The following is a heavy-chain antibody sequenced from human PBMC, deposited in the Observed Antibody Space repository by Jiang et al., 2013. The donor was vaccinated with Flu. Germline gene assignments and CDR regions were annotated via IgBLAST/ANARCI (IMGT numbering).Heavy chain of an antibody. CDR1: GFTFANYA. J-gene: IGHJ4*02. V-gene: IGHV3-23*01. CDR2: ISGGGGTT. D-gene: IGHD3-22*01. CDR3: AKDRVVSYYYGSRQEVDY. Sequence: QLLESGGGLVQPGGSPRLSCAASGFTFANYAMTWVRQAPGKGLEWVSIISGGGGTTYYADSVKGRFTISRDNSKNTLYLQMNSLRAEDTAVYFCAKDRVVSYYYGSRQEVDYWGQGTLVTVSS.